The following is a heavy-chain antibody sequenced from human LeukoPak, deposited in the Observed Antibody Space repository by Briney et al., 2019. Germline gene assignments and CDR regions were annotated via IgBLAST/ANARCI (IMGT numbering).Heavy chain of an antibody. J-gene: IGHJ6*02. V-gene: IGHV1-18*01. CDR2: ISAYNGNT. D-gene: IGHD6-13*01. Sequence: ASVKVSCKASGYTFTSYGISWVRQAPGQGLEWMGWISAYNGNTNYAQKLQGRVTMTTDTSTSTAYMELRSLRSDDTAVYYCARSYVVAGGQQQLVRDYYYYGMDVWGQGTTVTVSS. CDR3: ARSYVVAGGQQQLVRDYYYYGMDV. CDR1: GYTFTSYG.